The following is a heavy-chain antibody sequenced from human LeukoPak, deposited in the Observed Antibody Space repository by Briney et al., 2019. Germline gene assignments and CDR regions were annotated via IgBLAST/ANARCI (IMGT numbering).Heavy chain of an antibody. CDR1: GYTLTELS. Sequence: ASVKVSCKVSGYTLTELSMHWVRQAPGKGLEWMGGFDPEDGETIYAQKFQSRVTMTEDTSTDTAYMELSSLRSEDTAVYYCATVGYSGYGEELDYWGQGTLVTVSS. V-gene: IGHV1-24*01. D-gene: IGHD5-12*01. CDR2: FDPEDGET. J-gene: IGHJ4*02. CDR3: ATVGYSGYGEELDY.